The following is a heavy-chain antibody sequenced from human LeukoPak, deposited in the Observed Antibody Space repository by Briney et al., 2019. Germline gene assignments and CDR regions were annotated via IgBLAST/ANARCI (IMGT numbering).Heavy chain of an antibody. D-gene: IGHD3-22*01. CDR2: FYFSVST. J-gene: IGHJ3*02. Sequence: SEPLSLICTVCSGPISRYHWSWIREPRGRGLEWIGYFYFSVSTNYNHSLKSRVTISVDTSKNQFSLKLSSVTAADTAVYYCASSSGTTLYAFDIWGQGTMVTVSS. CDR1: SGPISRYH. V-gene: IGHV4-59*08. CDR3: ASSSGTTLYAFDI.